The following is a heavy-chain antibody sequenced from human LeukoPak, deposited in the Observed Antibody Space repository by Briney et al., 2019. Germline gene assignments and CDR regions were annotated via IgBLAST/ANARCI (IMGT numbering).Heavy chain of an antibody. V-gene: IGHV4-59*08. J-gene: IGHJ4*02. CDR1: GGSISSYY. Sequence: SETLSLTCTVSGGSISSYYWSWIRQPPGKGLEWIGYIYHSGSTYYNPSLKSRVTISVDRSKNQFSLKLSSVTAADTAVYYCARHEEGDYFDYWGQGTLVTVSS. CDR3: ARHEEGDYFDY. CDR2: IYHSGST.